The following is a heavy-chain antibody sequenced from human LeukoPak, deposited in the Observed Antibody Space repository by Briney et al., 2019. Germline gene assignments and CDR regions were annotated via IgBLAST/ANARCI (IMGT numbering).Heavy chain of an antibody. V-gene: IGHV3-23*01. CDR2: ISGLGGST. CDR3: AGDVEARISAAGTFDY. J-gene: IGHJ4*02. CDR1: GFTFSSYA. D-gene: IGHD6-13*01. Sequence: GGSLRLSCAASGFTFSSYAMSWVRQAPGKGLEWVSVISGLGGSTYYADSVKGRFAISRDNSKNTLWLQMNSLRADDTAIYYCAGDVEARISAAGTFDYWGQGSLVTVSS.